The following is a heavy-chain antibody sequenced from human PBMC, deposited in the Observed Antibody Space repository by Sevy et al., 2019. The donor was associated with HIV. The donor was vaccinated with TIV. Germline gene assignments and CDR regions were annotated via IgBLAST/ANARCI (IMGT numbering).Heavy chain of an antibody. CDR1: GLTFDTIG. CDR2: ITSGGAT. Sequence: GGSLRLSCAASGLTFDTIGMRWVRQAPGKGLEWVAGITSGGATYYADSVKGRFTVSRDNSRNTLYLQLNSLRADDTAVFYCAGGDTPLITDLDYWGQGTLVTVSS. D-gene: IGHD3-16*01. CDR3: AGGDTPLITDLDY. J-gene: IGHJ4*02. V-gene: IGHV3-23*01.